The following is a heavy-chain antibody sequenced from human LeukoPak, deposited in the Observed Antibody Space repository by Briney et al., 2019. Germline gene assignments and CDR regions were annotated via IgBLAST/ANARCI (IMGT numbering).Heavy chain of an antibody. Sequence: GGSLRLSCAASGFTFSSSAMSWVRQAPGEGLEWVSGISGSGSSTYYADSVKGRFTMSRDNSKNTLYLQMNSLRAEDTAVYYCAKGVAPGGYWGRGTLVTVSS. CDR2: ISGSGSST. V-gene: IGHV3-23*01. CDR1: GFTFSSSA. CDR3: AKGVAPGGY. J-gene: IGHJ4*02. D-gene: IGHD2-21*01.